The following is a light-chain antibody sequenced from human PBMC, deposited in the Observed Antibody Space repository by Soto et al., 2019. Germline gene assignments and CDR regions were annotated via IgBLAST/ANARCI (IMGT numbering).Light chain of an antibody. CDR3: QHYNNFPLT. J-gene: IGKJ3*01. Sequence: DIQMTQSPSSLSASVGDRVTITCRASQDIGTYLVWFQQKQGKAHKSLIYAASSLQSGVPSRFSGSAYGTEFTLTVSSLQPEDFATYYCQHYNNFPLTFGPGTKVDLK. CDR1: QDIGTY. CDR2: AAS. V-gene: IGKV1-16*01.